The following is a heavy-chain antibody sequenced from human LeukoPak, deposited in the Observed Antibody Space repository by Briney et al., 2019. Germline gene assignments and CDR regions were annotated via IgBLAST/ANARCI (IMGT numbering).Heavy chain of an antibody. V-gene: IGHV3-15*01. Sequence: KPGRSLRLSCTTPGFTLSDYAMNWVRQAPGKGLEWVARIKSKTDGGTTDYGAPVNGRFTISRDDSKNTLYLQMNSLRAEDTAVYYCAKGRPGDIVVVTAIPEFDYWGQGTLVTVSS. D-gene: IGHD2-21*02. CDR3: AKGRPGDIVVVTAIPEFDY. J-gene: IGHJ4*02. CDR1: GFTLSDYA. CDR2: IKSKTDGGTT.